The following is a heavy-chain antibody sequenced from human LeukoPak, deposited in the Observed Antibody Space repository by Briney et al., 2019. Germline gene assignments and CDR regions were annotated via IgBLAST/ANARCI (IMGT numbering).Heavy chain of an antibody. Sequence: GGSLRLSCAASGFTFDDYAMHWVRQAPGKGLEWVSGISWNSGSIGYADSVKGRFTISRDNAKNSLYLQMNSLRAEDTALYYCAKDKDYYGSGSFDYWGQGTLVTVSS. CDR3: AKDKDYYGSGSFDY. D-gene: IGHD3-10*01. CDR2: ISWNSGSI. V-gene: IGHV3-9*01. CDR1: GFTFDDYA. J-gene: IGHJ4*02.